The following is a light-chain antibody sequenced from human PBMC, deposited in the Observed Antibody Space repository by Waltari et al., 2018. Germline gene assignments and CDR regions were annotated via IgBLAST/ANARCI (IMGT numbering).Light chain of an antibody. CDR2: GAS. Sequence: EIVLTQSPGTLSLSPGERPTLSRRASQSVRGSLAWYQQKAGQAPRLLIYGASSRATGIPDRFSGSGSGTDFSLTISRLEPEDFAVYYCQHYVRLPATFGQGTKVEI. V-gene: IGKV3-20*01. J-gene: IGKJ1*01. CDR1: QSVRGS. CDR3: QHYVRLPAT.